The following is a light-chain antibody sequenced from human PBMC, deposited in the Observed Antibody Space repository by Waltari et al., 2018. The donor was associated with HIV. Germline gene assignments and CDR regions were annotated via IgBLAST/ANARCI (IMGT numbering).Light chain of an antibody. CDR1: KLGNKY. CDR3: QAWDSSTVV. Sequence: SYELTHPPSVSVSPGQTASITCSGDKLGNKYACWYQQKPGQSPVLVIYQDSKRPSGIPERFSGSNSGNTATLTISGTQAMDEGDYYCQAWDSSTVVFGGGTKLTVL. CDR2: QDS. J-gene: IGLJ2*01. V-gene: IGLV3-1*01.